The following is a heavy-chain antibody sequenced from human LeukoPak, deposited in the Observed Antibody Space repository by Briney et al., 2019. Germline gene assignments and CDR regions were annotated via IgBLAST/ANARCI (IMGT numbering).Heavy chain of an antibody. D-gene: IGHD6-19*01. CDR1: GGSISSYY. V-gene: IGHV4-4*07. Sequence: SETLSLTCTVSGGSISSYYWSWLRQPAGKGLEWIGRIYTSGSTNYNPSLKSRVTMSVDTSKNQFSLKLSSVTAADTAVYYCARSQGYSSGWSQVKYWYFDLWGRGTLVTVSS. J-gene: IGHJ2*01. CDR3: ARSQGYSSGWSQVKYWYFDL. CDR2: IYTSGST.